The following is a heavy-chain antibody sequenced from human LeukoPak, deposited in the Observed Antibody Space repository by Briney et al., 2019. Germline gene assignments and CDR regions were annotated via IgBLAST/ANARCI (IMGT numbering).Heavy chain of an antibody. Sequence: SETLSLTCTVPGGSISSGGYYWSWIRQHPGKGLEWIGYIYYSGSTYYNPSLKSRVTISVDTSKNQFSLKLSSVTAADTAVYYCARTVVPAIDAFDIWGQGTMVTVSS. CDR3: ARTVVPAIDAFDI. D-gene: IGHD2-2*01. CDR1: GGSISSGGYY. CDR2: IYYSGST. V-gene: IGHV4-31*03. J-gene: IGHJ3*02.